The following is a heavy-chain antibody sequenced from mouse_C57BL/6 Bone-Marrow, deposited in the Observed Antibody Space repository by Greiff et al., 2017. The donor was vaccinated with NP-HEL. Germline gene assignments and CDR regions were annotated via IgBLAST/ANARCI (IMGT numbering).Heavy chain of an antibody. V-gene: IGHV1-55*01. CDR2: IYPGSGST. Sequence: VQLVESGAELVKPGASVKMSCKASGYTFTSYWITWVKQRPGQGLEWIGDIYPGSGSTNYNEKFKSKATLTVDTSSSTAYMQLSSLTSEDSAVYYCARETGTGDYWGQGTTLTVSS. CDR3: ARETGTGDY. D-gene: IGHD4-1*01. J-gene: IGHJ2*01. CDR1: GYTFTSYW.